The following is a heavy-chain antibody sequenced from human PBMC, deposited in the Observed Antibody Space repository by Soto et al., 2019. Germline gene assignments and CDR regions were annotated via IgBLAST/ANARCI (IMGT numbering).Heavy chain of an antibody. Sequence: SETLSLTCTVSGGSVSSGGYYWSWIRQPPGKGLEWIGYIYYSGSTNYNPSLKSRVTISVDTSKNQFSLKLSSVTAADTAVYYCAREMATIRDNYYYGMDVWGQGTTVTVSS. V-gene: IGHV4-61*08. J-gene: IGHJ6*02. CDR3: AREMATIRDNYYYGMDV. CDR2: IYYSGST. CDR1: GGSVSSGGYY. D-gene: IGHD5-12*01.